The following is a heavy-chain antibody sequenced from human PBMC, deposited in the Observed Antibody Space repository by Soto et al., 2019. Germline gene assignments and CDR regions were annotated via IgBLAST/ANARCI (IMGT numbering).Heavy chain of an antibody. J-gene: IGHJ4*02. Sequence: SETLSLTCAVYGGSFSGYYWSWIRQPPGKGLEWIGEINHSGSTNYNPSLKSRVTISVDTSKNQFSLKLSSVTAADTAVYYCARGGYYSNDYWGQGTLVTVSS. D-gene: IGHD3-16*01. V-gene: IGHV4-34*01. CDR3: ARGGYYSNDY. CDR1: GGSFSGYY. CDR2: INHSGST.